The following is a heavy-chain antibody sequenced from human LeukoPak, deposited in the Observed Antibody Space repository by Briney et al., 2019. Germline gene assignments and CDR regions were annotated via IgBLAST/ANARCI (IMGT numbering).Heavy chain of an antibody. CDR2: VYPSGST. J-gene: IGHJ4*02. Sequence: PSQTLSLTCVVAGSINTGAFSSSWIRQPPGKGLEWIGSVYPSGSTYYNPSLKSRVTISVDRSKNQFSLKLSSVTAADTAVYYCARGMVRGVIDYWGQGTLVTVSS. V-gene: IGHV4-30-2*01. CDR1: GSINTGAFS. CDR3: ARGMVRGVIDY. D-gene: IGHD3-10*01.